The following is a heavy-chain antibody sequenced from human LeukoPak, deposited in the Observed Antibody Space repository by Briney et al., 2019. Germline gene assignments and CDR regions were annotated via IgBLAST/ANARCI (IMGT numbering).Heavy chain of an antibody. J-gene: IGHJ4*02. Sequence: SQTLSLTCTVSGGSISSGSYYWSWIRQPAGKGLEWIGRIYTSGSTNYNPSLKSRVTISVDTSKNQFSLKLSSVTAADTAVYYCARTLHRWAAAGTASFDYWGQGTLVTVSS. CDR2: IYTSGST. D-gene: IGHD6-13*01. CDR3: ARTLHRWAAAGTASFDY. CDR1: GGSISSGSYY. V-gene: IGHV4-61*02.